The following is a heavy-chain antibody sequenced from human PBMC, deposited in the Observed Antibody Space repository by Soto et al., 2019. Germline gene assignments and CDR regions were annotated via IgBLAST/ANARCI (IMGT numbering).Heavy chain of an antibody. CDR1: GYTFTTYY. D-gene: IGHD1-1*01. CDR2: INPSGGST. Sequence: QVQLVQSGAEVKKPGASVKVSCETSGYTFTTYYMHWVRRAPGQGLEWMGRINPSGGSTSYAQKFQGGVTMTRDTSTRTIYMEMSSLRRDDTAIYYCARRAYNSANMDVWGQGTTVTVSS. J-gene: IGHJ6*02. CDR3: ARRAYNSANMDV. V-gene: IGHV1-46*01.